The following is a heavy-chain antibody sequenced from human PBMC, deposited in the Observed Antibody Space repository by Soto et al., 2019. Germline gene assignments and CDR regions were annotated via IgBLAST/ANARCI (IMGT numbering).Heavy chain of an antibody. J-gene: IGHJ4*02. CDR1: GFTFSSYA. D-gene: IGHD1-26*01. V-gene: IGHV3-23*01. CDR3: AKDGYSGSYSDY. CDR2: IGVSGDST. Sequence: GGSLRLSCAASGFTFSSYAMSWVRQAPGKGLEWVSSIGVSGDSTYFADSVKGRFTISRDNSKNTLYLQMNSLRAEDTALYYCAKDGYSGSYSDYWGQGTLVTVSS.